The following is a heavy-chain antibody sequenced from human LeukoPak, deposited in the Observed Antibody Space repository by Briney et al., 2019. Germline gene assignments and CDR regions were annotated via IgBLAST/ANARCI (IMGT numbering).Heavy chain of an antibody. V-gene: IGHV4-59*08. J-gene: IGHJ3*02. CDR2: IYYSGST. CDR1: GGSISSYY. Sequence: SETLSLTCTVSGGSISSYYWSWIRQPPGKGLEWIGYIYYSGSTNYNPSLKSRVTISVDTSKNQFSLKLSSVTAADTAFYYCARHRIFGVVTSDAFDIWGQGTMVTVSP. CDR3: ARHRIFGVVTSDAFDI. D-gene: IGHD3-3*02.